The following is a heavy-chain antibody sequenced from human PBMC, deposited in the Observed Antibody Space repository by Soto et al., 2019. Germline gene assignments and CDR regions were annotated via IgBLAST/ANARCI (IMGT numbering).Heavy chain of an antibody. J-gene: IGHJ6*02. V-gene: IGHV4-61*01. D-gene: IGHD2-15*01. CDR2: IYSSGST. CDR3: AKFVRSCGGTTCYTRADV. CDR1: GGSVSSDTHY. Sequence: SETLSLTCSVSGGSVSSDTHYWSWIRQPHGKPLEWIGFIYSSGSTNYNPSLKSRVTMSVDTSKNQFSLRLRSVIVADTAVYHCAKFVRSCGGTTCYTRADVWGQGTTVTVSS.